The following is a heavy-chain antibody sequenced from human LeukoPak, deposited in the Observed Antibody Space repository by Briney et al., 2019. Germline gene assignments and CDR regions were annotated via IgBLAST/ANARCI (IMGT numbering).Heavy chain of an antibody. J-gene: IGHJ6*02. D-gene: IGHD3-3*01. V-gene: IGHV4-59*01. CDR2: IYYNGSP. CDR1: GRSISSYY. CDR3: ARMRGFWSGYQTYYYYGMDV. Sequence: SETLSLTWTVPGRSISSYYWRWIRQPPGKGLEWIGYIYYNGSPNYNPSLKSRVTISVDPSKNQFPLKLSSVTAADTAVYSCARMRGFWSGYQTYYYYGMDVWGQGTTVTVSS.